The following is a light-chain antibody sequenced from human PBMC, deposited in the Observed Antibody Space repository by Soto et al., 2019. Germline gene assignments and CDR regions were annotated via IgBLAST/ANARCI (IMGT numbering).Light chain of an antibody. Sequence: SYELTQPPSVSVAPGKTARITCGGNNIGSKSVHWYQQKPGQAPVLVIYYDSDRPSGIPERFSGSNSGNTATLTISRVEAGDEADYYCQVWDNTSDHVVFGGGTKLT. J-gene: IGLJ2*01. CDR2: YDS. CDR1: NIGSKS. CDR3: QVWDNTSDHVV. V-gene: IGLV3-21*04.